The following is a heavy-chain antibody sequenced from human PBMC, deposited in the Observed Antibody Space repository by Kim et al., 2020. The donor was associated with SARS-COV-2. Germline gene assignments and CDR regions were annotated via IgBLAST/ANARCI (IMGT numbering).Heavy chain of an antibody. D-gene: IGHD6-6*01. CDR1: GGSFSGYY. J-gene: IGHJ5*02. Sequence: SETLSLTCAVYGGSFSGYYWSWIRQPPGKGLEWIGEINHSGSTNYNPSLKSRVTISVDTSKNQFSLKLSSVTAADTAVYYCARGRFFPYSGSSGWFAPWG. CDR2: INHSGST. V-gene: IGHV4-34*01. CDR3: ARGRFFPYSGSSGWFAP.